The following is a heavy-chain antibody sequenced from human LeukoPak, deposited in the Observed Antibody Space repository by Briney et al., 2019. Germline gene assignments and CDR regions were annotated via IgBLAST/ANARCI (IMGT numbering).Heavy chain of an antibody. V-gene: IGHV4-39*01. CDR2: IYYSGST. Sequence: DPSETLSLTCTASGASISSTTYYWGWIRQPPRKGLEWIARIYYSGSTYYNPSLKSRVTISVDTSKNQFSLKLSSVTAAETAVYYCARHKYSSGWPPEGAFDIWGQGTRVSVSS. D-gene: IGHD6-19*01. J-gene: IGHJ3*02. CDR3: ARHKYSSGWPPEGAFDI. CDR1: GASISSTTYY.